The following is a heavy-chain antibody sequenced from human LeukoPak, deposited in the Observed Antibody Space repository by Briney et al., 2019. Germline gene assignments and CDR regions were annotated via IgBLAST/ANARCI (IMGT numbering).Heavy chain of an antibody. J-gene: IGHJ1*01. Sequence: GGSLRLFCAASGFTFSSYSMNWVRQAPGKVLEWVSYISSSSSTIYYADSVKGRFTISRDNAKNSLYLQMNSLRAEDTAVYYCASDSYYDILKYFQHWGQGTLVTVSS. CDR3: ASDSYYDILKYFQH. CDR1: GFTFSSYS. V-gene: IGHV3-48*04. D-gene: IGHD3-9*01. CDR2: ISSSSSTI.